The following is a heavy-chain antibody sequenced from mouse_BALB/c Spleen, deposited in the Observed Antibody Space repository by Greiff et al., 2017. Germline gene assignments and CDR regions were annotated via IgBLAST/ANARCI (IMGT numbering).Heavy chain of an antibody. CDR3: ARSNYGNYEGAMDY. D-gene: IGHD2-1*01. Sequence: EVKLQESGGGLVQPGGSRKLSCAASGFTFSSFGMHWVRQAPEKGLEWVAYISSGSSTIYYADTVKGRFTISRDNPKNTLFLQMTSLRSEDTAMYYCARSNYGNYEGAMDYWGQGTSVTVSS. CDR1: GFTFSSFG. J-gene: IGHJ4*01. CDR2: ISSGSSTI. V-gene: IGHV5-17*02.